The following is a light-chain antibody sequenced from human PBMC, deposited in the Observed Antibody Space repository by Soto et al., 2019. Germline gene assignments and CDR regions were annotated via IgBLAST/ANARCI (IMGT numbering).Light chain of an antibody. CDR3: HHYET. V-gene: IGKV3-20*01. Sequence: EIVMTQSPATLSMSPGERATLSCRASQSVSRSYLGWYQQKPGQAPRLLMYGASIRAAGVPDRFSGSGSGTECTLTISRLEPEDFTVYYCHHYETFGQGTKVDIK. J-gene: IGKJ1*01. CDR1: QSVSRSY. CDR2: GAS.